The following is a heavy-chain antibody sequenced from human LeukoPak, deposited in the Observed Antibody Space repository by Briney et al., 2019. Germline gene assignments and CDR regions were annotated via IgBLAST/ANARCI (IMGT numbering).Heavy chain of an antibody. CDR3: ARLKKGDYFDY. D-gene: IGHD3-16*01. CDR2: IYYSGST. CDR1: GGSISSYY. V-gene: IGHV4-59*08. J-gene: IGHJ4*02. Sequence: PSETLSLTCTVSGGSISSYYWSWTRQPPGKGLEWIGYIYYSGSTNYNPSLKSRVTISVDTSKNQFSLKLSSVTAADTAVYYCARLKKGDYFDYWGQGTLVTVSS.